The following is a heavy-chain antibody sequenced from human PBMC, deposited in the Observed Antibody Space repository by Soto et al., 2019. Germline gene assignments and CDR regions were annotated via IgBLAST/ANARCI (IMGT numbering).Heavy chain of an antibody. D-gene: IGHD3-22*01. CDR3: ARADYYDSSGYFDY. J-gene: IGHJ4*02. Sequence: ASVKVSCKASGYTFTSYGISWVRQAPGQGLEWMGWISAYNGNTNYAQKLQGRVTMTTDTSTSTAYMELRSLRSDDTAVYYCARADYYDSSGYFDYWGQGTLVTVSS. CDR2: ISAYNGNT. CDR1: GYTFTSYG. V-gene: IGHV1-18*01.